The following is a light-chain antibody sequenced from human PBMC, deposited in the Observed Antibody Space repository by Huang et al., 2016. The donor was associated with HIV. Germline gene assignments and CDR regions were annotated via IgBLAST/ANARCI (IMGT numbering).Light chain of an antibody. J-gene: IGKJ3*01. CDR1: QDIRNY. Sequence: IQLTQSPSSLSASIGDRGTITCPDSQDIRNYLAWYQQKPGKAPKLLIYTASTLQRDVPSRCSGNGSGTDFTLSISSLQPEDSATYYCQHLNDTFTFGPGTKVDIK. V-gene: IGKV1-9*01. CDR3: QHLNDTFT. CDR2: TAS.